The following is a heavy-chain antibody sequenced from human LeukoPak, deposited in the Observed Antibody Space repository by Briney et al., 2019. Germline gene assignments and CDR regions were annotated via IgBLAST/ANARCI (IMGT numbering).Heavy chain of an antibody. V-gene: IGHV3-30*02. Sequence: GGSLRLSCAASGFTFSSYGTHWVRQAPGKGLEWVAFIRYDGSNKYYADSVKGRFTISRDNSKNTLYLQMNSLRAEDTAVYYCAKDHCSSTSCYRTGAEYFQHWGQGTLVTVSS. CDR3: AKDHCSSTSCYRTGAEYFQH. J-gene: IGHJ1*01. D-gene: IGHD2-2*01. CDR2: IRYDGSNK. CDR1: GFTFSSYG.